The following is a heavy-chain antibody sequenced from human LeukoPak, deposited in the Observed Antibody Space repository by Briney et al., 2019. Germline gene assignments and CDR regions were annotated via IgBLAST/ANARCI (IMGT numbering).Heavy chain of an antibody. CDR1: GFSFSTYD. CDR3: ARGGYFSFDY. J-gene: IGHJ4*02. CDR2: ITANTRGSIT. D-gene: IGHD2/OR15-2a*01. V-gene: IGHV3-23*01. Sequence: GGPLRLSCVTSGFSFSTYDMSWVRQAPGEGLEWVSGITANTRGSITYYADSVKGRFTISRDSSKDTLYLQMNSLRAEDTAVYFCARGGYFSFDYWGQGTLVTVSS.